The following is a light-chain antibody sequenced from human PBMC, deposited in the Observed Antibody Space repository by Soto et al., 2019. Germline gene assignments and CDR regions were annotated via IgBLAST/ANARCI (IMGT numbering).Light chain of an antibody. Sequence: QSVLTQPPSVSGAPGQRVTISCTGSSSKIGAGYDVHWYQQLPGTAPKLLIYGNSNRSSGVPDRFSGSKSGTSASLAITGLQAEDEADYYCQSYDSSLSALYVFGTGTKVTVL. CDR3: QSYDSSLSALYV. CDR2: GNS. J-gene: IGLJ1*01. CDR1: SSKIGAGYD. V-gene: IGLV1-40*01.